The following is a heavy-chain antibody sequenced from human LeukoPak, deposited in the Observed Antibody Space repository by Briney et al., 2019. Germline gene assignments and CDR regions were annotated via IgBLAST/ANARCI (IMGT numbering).Heavy chain of an antibody. CDR3: ARDRGYCSSTSCPFYVY. CDR1: GGTFSSYA. V-gene: IGHV1-69*13. J-gene: IGHJ4*02. D-gene: IGHD2-2*01. CDR2: IIPIFGTA. Sequence: SVKVSCKASGGTFSSYAISWVRQAPGQGLEWMGGIIPIFGTANYAQKFQGRVTITADESTSTAYMELSSLRSEDTAVYYCARDRGYCSSTSCPFYVYWGRGTLVTVSS.